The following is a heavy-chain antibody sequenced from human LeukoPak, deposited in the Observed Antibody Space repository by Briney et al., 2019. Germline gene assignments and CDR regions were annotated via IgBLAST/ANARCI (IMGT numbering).Heavy chain of an antibody. CDR1: GFTFSDYY. D-gene: IGHD3-22*01. Sequence: GGSLRLSCAASGFTFSDYYMSWIRQAPGKGLEWVSYISSSGSTIYYADSVKGRFTISRDNAKNSLYLQMNSLRAEDTAVYCCARDFRDSSGYFRPEYAFDIWGQGTMVTVSS. CDR3: ARDFRDSSGYFRPEYAFDI. J-gene: IGHJ3*02. CDR2: ISSSGSTI. V-gene: IGHV3-11*04.